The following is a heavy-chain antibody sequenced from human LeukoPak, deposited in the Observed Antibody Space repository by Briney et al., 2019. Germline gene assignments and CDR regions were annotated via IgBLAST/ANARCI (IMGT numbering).Heavy chain of an antibody. CDR1: GASVTTYY. CDR2: IYSSGTT. V-gene: IGHV4-4*07. D-gene: IGHD3-16*01. CDR3: ARDYDKAFDY. J-gene: IGHJ4*02. Sequence: KPSETLSLTRTVSGASVTTYYWSWIRQPAGKGLEWIGRIYSSGTTNYNLSLRGRVTMSLDTSRNQVSLKLSSVVAADTAMYYCARDYDKAFDYWGQGTLVTVSS.